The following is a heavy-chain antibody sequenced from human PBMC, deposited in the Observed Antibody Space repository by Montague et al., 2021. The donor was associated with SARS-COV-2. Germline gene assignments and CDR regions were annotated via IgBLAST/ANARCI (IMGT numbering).Heavy chain of an antibody. V-gene: IGHV4-39*02. CDR2: IYYGGST. J-gene: IGHJ3*01. CDR3: ARHKDVSGWYEDAFDV. Sequence: SETLSLTCSVSGGSISSSNYYWGWIRQPPGKGLDWIGSIYYGGSTYYNPSLKSRFTIPVDSSKKHFSLNLTSVTAADTAVYYCARHKDVSGWYEDAFDVWGPGTTVIVSS. D-gene: IGHD6-19*01. CDR1: GGSISSSNYY.